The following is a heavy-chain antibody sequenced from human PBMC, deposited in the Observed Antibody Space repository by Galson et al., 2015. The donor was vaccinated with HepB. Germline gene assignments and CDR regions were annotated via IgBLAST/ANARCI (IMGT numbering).Heavy chain of an antibody. CDR1: GYTFTTYG. Sequence: SVKVSCKASGYTFTTYGISWVRQAPGQGLEWMGWISGYNGITYYAQNYQGRVTMTTDTSTNTAYMELGSLRSDDTAVYYCARAGLDYDSDAYHYVYYYMDVWGKGTTVTVSS. V-gene: IGHV1-18*01. CDR2: ISGYNGIT. CDR3: ARAGLDYDSDAYHYVYYYMDV. D-gene: IGHD3-22*01. J-gene: IGHJ6*03.